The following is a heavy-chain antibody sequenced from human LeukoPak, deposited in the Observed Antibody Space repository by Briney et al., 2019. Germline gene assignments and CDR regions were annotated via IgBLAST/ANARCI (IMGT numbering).Heavy chain of an antibody. J-gene: IGHJ4*02. CDR2: INPNSGGT. CDR3: ARGAYYYDSSGYYPPHY. CDR1: GYTFTGYY. D-gene: IGHD3-22*01. Sequence: ASVKVSCKASGYTFTGYYMHWVRQAPGQGLEWMGWINPNSGGTNYAQKFQGRVTMTRDTSISTAYMELSRLRSDDTAVYYCARGAYYYDSSGYYPPHYWGQGTLVTVSS. V-gene: IGHV1-2*02.